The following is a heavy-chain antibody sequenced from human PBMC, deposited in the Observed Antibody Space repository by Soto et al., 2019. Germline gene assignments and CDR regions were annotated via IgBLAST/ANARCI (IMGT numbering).Heavy chain of an antibody. D-gene: IGHD3-22*01. Sequence: SLTCTVSGGSISSSSYYWGWIRQPPGKGLEWIGSIYYSGSTYYNPSLKSRVTISVDTSKNQFSLKLSSVTAADTAVYYCARLYYYDSSGYYPLFDYWGRGTLVTVSS. CDR1: GGSISSSSYY. CDR2: IYYSGST. J-gene: IGHJ4*02. CDR3: ARLYYYDSSGYYPLFDY. V-gene: IGHV4-39*01.